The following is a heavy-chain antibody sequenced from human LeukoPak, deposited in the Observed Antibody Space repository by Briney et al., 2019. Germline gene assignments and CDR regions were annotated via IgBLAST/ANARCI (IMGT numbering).Heavy chain of an antibody. J-gene: IGHJ4*02. CDR3: ARDPGTYSSSWYVPRADPGRSFDY. CDR2: INSDGLST. Sequence: GGSLRLSCAASGFTFRSNWMDWVRQTPGKGLVWVSRINSDGLSTSYADSVKGRFTISRDNAKNSLYLQMNSLRAEDTAVYYCARDPGTYSSSWYVPRADPGRSFDYWGQGTLVTVSS. CDR1: GFTFRSNW. V-gene: IGHV3-74*01. D-gene: IGHD6-13*01.